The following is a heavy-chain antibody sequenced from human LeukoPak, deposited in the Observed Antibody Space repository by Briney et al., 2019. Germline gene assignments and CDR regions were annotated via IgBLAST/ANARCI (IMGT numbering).Heavy chain of an antibody. CDR3: AKDRQPNYDFWSEDDY. V-gene: IGHV3-23*01. D-gene: IGHD3-3*01. CDR1: GFTFRNYG. J-gene: IGHJ4*02. Sequence: PGGSLRLSCAVSGFTFRNYGMSWVRQAPGKGLEWVSAISGSGGSTYYADSVKGRFTISRDNSKNTLYLQMNSLRAEDTAVYYCAKDRQPNYDFWSEDDYWGQGTLVTVSS. CDR2: ISGSGGST.